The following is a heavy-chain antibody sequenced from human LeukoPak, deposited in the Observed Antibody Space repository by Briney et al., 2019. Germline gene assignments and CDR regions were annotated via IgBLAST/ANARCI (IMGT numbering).Heavy chain of an antibody. CDR2: INPNSGGT. Sequence: ASVKVSCKASGYTFTGYYMHWVRQAPGQGLEWMGWINPNSGGTNYAQKFQGRVTMTRDTSISTAYMELSRLRSDDTAVYHCATDPVADNAFDIWGQGTMVTVSS. V-gene: IGHV1-2*02. CDR1: GYTFTGYY. CDR3: ATDPVADNAFDI. D-gene: IGHD6-19*01. J-gene: IGHJ3*02.